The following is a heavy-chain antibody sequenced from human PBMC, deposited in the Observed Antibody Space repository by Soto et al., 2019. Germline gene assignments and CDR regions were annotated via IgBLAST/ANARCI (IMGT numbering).Heavy chain of an antibody. V-gene: IGHV4-39*01. CDR3: ARRGERAAHTNWFVP. J-gene: IGHJ5*02. Sequence: SETLSLTCSFSGGSVSSGGYYCGWIGQTPGKGLEWIASMFHSGTKYYNPSLTHRVSISVDTSKNEISLKLSSSTPVDTAVYSCARRGERAAHTNWFVPWDPEVLLAGSS. CDR1: GGSVSSGGYY. D-gene: IGHD6-13*01. CDR2: MFHSGTK.